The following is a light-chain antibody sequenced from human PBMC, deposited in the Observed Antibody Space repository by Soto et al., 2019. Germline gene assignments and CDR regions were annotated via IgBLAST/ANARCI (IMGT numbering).Light chain of an antibody. Sequence: QSALTQPASVSGSPGQSITISCTGNSSDVVGYNYVSWYQQYPGKAPKLMIYDVSNRPSGVSNRFSGSKSGNTASLTISGLQAEDEADYYCSSYPSSSTPLVVFGGGTKLTVL. CDR3: SSYPSSSTPLVV. V-gene: IGLV2-14*01. CDR1: SSDVVGYNY. J-gene: IGLJ2*01. CDR2: DVS.